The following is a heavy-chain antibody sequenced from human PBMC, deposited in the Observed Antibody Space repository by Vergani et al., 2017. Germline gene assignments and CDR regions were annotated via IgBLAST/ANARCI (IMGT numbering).Heavy chain of an antibody. J-gene: IGHJ5*02. CDR3: ARGGYFGHNXFDP. CDR2: IWYDGSNK. D-gene: IGHD2/OR15-2a*01. CDR1: GFTFSSYG. V-gene: IGHV3-33*01. Sequence: QVQLVESGGGVVQPGRSLRLSCAASGFTFSSYGMHWVRQAPGKGLEWVAVIWYDGSNKYYADSVKGRFTISRDNSKNTLYLQMNSLRAEDTAVYYCARGGYFGHNXFDPWGQGTLVTVSS.